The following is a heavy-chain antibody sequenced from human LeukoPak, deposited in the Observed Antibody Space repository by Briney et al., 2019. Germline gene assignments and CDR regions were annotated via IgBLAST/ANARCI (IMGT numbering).Heavy chain of an antibody. J-gene: IGHJ5*02. CDR2: ISGSGGST. V-gene: IGHV3-23*01. Sequence: PGGSLRLSCAASGFTFSSYGMSWVRQAPGKGLEWVSAISGSGGSTYYADSVKGRFTISRDNAKNTLYLQMNRLRAEDTAVYYCAKDPPISSYYGSGSYSDPWGQGTLVTVSS. D-gene: IGHD3-10*01. CDR1: GFTFSSYG. CDR3: AKDPPISSYYGSGSYSDP.